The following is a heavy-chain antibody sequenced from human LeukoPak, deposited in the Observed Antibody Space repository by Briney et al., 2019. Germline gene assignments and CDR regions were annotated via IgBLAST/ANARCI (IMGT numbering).Heavy chain of an antibody. CDR1: GYTSTGYY. CDR2: INPNSGGT. Sequence: GASVKVSCKASGYTSTGYYMHWVRQAPGQGLEWMGWINPNSGGTNYAQKFQGRVTMTRDTSISTAYMELSRLTSDDTAVYYCARAGSSSRWVNDYWGQGTLVTVSS. J-gene: IGHJ4*02. D-gene: IGHD6-13*01. V-gene: IGHV1-2*02. CDR3: ARAGSSSRWVNDY.